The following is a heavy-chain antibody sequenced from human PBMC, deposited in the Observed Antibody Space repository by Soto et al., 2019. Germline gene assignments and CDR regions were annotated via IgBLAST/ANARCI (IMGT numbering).Heavy chain of an antibody. CDR1: GFSVGSNY. CDR2: IYSGGTT. J-gene: IGHJ2*01. D-gene: IGHD2-15*01. V-gene: IGHV3-53*02. Sequence: EVQLVETGGGLIQPGGSLRLSCAASGFSVGSNYMSWVRQAPGKGLEWVSVIYSGGTTHDADFVKGRFTISRDNSKNTLYLQMNSLRAEDTAVYYCSRSSRGGNAGYFNLWGRGTLVTVSS. CDR3: SRSSRGGNAGYFNL.